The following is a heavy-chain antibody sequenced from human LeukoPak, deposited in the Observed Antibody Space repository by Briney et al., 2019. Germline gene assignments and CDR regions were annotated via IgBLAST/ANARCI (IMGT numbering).Heavy chain of an antibody. CDR2: ISGSGGST. J-gene: IGHJ6*03. D-gene: IGHD1-26*01. V-gene: IGHV3-23*01. CDR3: AKDGTNVYYYYMDV. Sequence: GGSLRLSCAASGFTFSSYAMSWVRQAPGKGLEWVTDISGSGGSTYYADSVKGRFTISRDNSKNTLYLQMNSLRAEDTAVYYCAKDGTNVYYYYMDVWGKGTTVTVSS. CDR1: GFTFSSYA.